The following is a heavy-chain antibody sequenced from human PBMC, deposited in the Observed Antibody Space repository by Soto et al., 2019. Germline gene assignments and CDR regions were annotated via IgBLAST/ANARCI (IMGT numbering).Heavy chain of an antibody. CDR3: ARAGDFPLTGAFDI. D-gene: IGHD4-17*01. CDR2: IYHSGST. J-gene: IGHJ3*02. V-gene: IGHV4-4*02. CDR1: GDSISSNNW. Sequence: PSETRSRTWAVSGDSISSNNWWSFFRQPPGKGLEWIGEIYHSGSTNYNPSLKSRVTILVDKSKNQFSLKLNSVTAADTAVYYCARAGDFPLTGAFDIWGQGTTVTVSS.